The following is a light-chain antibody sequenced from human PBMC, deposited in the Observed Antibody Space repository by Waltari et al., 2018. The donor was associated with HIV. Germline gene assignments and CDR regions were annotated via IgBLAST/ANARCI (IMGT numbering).Light chain of an antibody. J-gene: IGKJ1*01. CDR1: QSISRY. CDR3: QQSYNTPVET. V-gene: IGKV1-39*01. Sequence: DIQMNQSPSSLSASVGDRVTITCRASQSISRYLNWYQQKPGSAPKLLIYAASSLQTGVPSRFSGSGSGTDFTLTISSLQPEDFATYYCQQSYNTPVETFGQGTKVEIK. CDR2: AAS.